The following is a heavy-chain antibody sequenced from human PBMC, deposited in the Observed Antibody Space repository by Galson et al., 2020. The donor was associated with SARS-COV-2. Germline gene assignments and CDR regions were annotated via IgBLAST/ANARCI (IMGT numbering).Heavy chain of an antibody. CDR3: ARDPFSGDDYVSDS. J-gene: IGHJ5*02. V-gene: IGHV3-7*01. Sequence: GESLKISCVASGFTFPRFWMNWVRQAPGKGLEWVANIRGSEQYYADSVKGRFTISRDNAKNLLYLQMNSLRAEDTAVYYCARDPFSGDDYVSDSWGQGTLVTVSS. D-gene: IGHD4-17*01. CDR2: IRGSEQ. CDR1: GFTFPRFW.